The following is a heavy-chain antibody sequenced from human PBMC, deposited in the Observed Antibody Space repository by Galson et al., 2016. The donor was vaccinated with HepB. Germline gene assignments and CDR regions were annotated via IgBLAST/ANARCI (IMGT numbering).Heavy chain of an antibody. CDR3: AKGGTPDDQTVNYAMDV. D-gene: IGHD2-15*01. J-gene: IGHJ6*02. V-gene: IGHV3-23*01. Sequence: SLRLSCAVSGSSFSSYAMNWVRQAPGKGLEWVSVISGTSASIFYGDSVKGRFTISRDNSKNTLYLQMNRLRAEDTAVYYCAKGGTPDDQTVNYAMDVWGQGTTVTVSS. CDR1: GSSFSSYA. CDR2: ISGTSASI.